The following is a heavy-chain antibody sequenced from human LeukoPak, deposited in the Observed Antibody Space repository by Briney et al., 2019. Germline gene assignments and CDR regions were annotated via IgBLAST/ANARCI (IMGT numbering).Heavy chain of an antibody. CDR1: GLPLRSYG. Sequence: GGSLRLSCAASGLPLRSYGMTWVRQAPGKGLQWVANIKTNGSEKYYVDSVKGRFTISRDNAKNSLYLQMNSLRAEDTAVYYCATYSSLNRREFQYWGQGTLLTVSS. CDR3: ATYSSLNRREFQY. V-gene: IGHV3-7*01. J-gene: IGHJ1*01. CDR2: IKTNGSEK. D-gene: IGHD3-22*01.